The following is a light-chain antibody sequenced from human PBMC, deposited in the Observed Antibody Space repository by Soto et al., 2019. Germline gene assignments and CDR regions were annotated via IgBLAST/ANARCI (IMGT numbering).Light chain of an antibody. V-gene: IGLV2-23*02. Sequence: QPVLTQPASVSGSLGQSITISCTGTSSNVGSYKLVSWYQQHPGKAPKLMIFEVNKRPSGVSNRFSGSKSGNTASLTISGLKVEDEADYYCCSSGGSPTYVFGTGTKVTVL. CDR2: EVN. CDR1: SSNVGSYKL. J-gene: IGLJ1*01. CDR3: CSSGGSPTYV.